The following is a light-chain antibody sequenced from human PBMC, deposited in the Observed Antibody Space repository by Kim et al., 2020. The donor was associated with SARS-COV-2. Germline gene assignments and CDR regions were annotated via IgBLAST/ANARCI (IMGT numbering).Light chain of an antibody. J-gene: IGLJ2*01. V-gene: IGLV3-21*04. CDR3: QVWDSSSDHRVV. CDR2: YDI. Sequence: PGRPGGITVGRKRSGARCVHLSEQAPGEAPFLLITYDIDRPSGSPEGFSGAHCGNTATLTISRVEAGDEADYYCQVWDSSSDHRVVFGGGTQLTVL. CDR1: RSGARC.